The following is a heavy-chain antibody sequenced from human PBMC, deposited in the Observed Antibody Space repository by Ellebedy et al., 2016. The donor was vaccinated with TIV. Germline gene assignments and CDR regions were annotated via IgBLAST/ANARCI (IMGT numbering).Heavy chain of an antibody. Sequence: PGGSLRLSCAVSGFTFSIYAMTWVRQAPGKGLEWVSTVSGSFNSTYYADSRTGRFTISRDNSKKTLYLQMNSLRAEDTALYYCAKNSVTAAASSVDSWGRGSLVTVSS. CDR2: VSGSFNST. CDR3: AKNSVTAAASSVDS. CDR1: GFTFSIYA. V-gene: IGHV3-23*01. D-gene: IGHD6-13*01. J-gene: IGHJ4*02.